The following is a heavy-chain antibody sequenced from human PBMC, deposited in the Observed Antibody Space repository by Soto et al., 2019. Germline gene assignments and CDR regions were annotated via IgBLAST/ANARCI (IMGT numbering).Heavy chain of an antibody. J-gene: IGHJ4*02. CDR2: IIPIFGTA. CDR3: ARTMITFGGVIVGPLDY. CDR1: GGTFSSYA. Sequence: QVQLVQSGAEVKKPGSSVKVSCKASGGTFSSYAISWVRQAPGQGLEWMGGIIPIFGTANYVQKFQGRVTITADESTSTAYMELSSLRSEDTAVYYCARTMITFGGVIVGPLDYWGQGTLVTVSS. D-gene: IGHD3-16*02. V-gene: IGHV1-69*01.